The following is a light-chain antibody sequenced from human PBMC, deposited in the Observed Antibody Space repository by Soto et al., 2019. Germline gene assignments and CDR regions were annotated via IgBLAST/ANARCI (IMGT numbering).Light chain of an antibody. Sequence: QSALTQPASVSGSPGQSITISCTGISSDVGGNNYVSWYQHHPGKAPIVLIYDVSNRPSGVSDRFSGSKSDNTASLTISGLHAEDEADYSCSSYTNHIYWVLGGGTKLTVL. J-gene: IGLJ3*02. CDR2: DVS. CDR3: SSYTNHIYWV. V-gene: IGLV2-14*01. CDR1: SSDVGGNNY.